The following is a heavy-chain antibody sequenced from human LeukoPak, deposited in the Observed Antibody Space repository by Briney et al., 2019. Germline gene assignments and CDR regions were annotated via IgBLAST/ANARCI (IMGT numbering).Heavy chain of an antibody. Sequence: SETLSLTCVVYGGSFSGYYWSWIRQPPGKGLEWIGEINHSGSTNYNPSLKSRVTISVDTSKNQFSLKLSSVTAADTAVYYCASLASANYDILTGYSEGNWFDPWGRGTLVTVSS. CDR3: ASLASANYDILTGYSEGNWFDP. V-gene: IGHV4-34*01. J-gene: IGHJ5*02. CDR1: GGSFSGYY. CDR2: INHSGST. D-gene: IGHD3-9*01.